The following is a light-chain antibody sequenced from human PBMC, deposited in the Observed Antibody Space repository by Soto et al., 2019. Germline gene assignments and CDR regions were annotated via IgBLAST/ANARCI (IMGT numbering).Light chain of an antibody. Sequence: EIVLTQSPATLSLSPGEIATLSCRASQSVNSYLAWYQQKPGQAPRLLIYDASNRATGIPARFSASGSGTEFTLTISGLQSEDFAVYHCQHYNNWPWTVGQGTKVDIK. CDR2: DAS. J-gene: IGKJ1*01. CDR3: QHYNNWPWT. V-gene: IGKV3-11*01. CDR1: QSVNSY.